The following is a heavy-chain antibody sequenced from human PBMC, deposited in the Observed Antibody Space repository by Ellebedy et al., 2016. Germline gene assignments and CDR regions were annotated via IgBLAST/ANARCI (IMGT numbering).Heavy chain of an antibody. CDR2: VNSDGSST. CDR3: ARGEWDGRTVVVTTDYESAHFMDV. D-gene: IGHD3-22*01. Sequence: GESLKISCAASGFTLSDYWMHWVRQVPGKGLVWVSRVNSDGSSTSYADSVKGRFTISRDNAKNTLYLQMNSLRAEDTAVYFCARGEWDGRTVVVTTDYESAHFMDVWGKGTTVTVAS. CDR1: GFTLSDYW. J-gene: IGHJ6*03. V-gene: IGHV3-74*01.